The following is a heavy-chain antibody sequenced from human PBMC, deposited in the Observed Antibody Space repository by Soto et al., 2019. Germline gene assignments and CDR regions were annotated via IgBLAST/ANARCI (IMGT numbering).Heavy chain of an antibody. Sequence: PGGSLRLSCAASGFTFDDYAMHWVRQAPGKGLEWVSGISWNSGSIGYADSVKGRFTISRDNAKNSLYLQMNSLRAEDTALYYCARLRGYSYGSMDYWGQGTLVTVSS. V-gene: IGHV3-9*01. D-gene: IGHD5-18*01. J-gene: IGHJ4*02. CDR3: ARLRGYSYGSMDY. CDR1: GFTFDDYA. CDR2: ISWNSGSI.